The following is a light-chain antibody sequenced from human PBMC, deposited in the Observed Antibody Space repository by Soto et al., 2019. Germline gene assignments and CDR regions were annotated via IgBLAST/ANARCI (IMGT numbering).Light chain of an antibody. CDR2: EDN. CDR1: SSDVGSYNL. V-gene: IGLV2-23*02. CDR3: NSYAPGSTFV. Sequence: QSALTQPASVSGSPGQSITISCTGTSSDVGSYNLVSWYQQHPGKAPKLLIYEDNKRPSGLSNRFSASKSGNTASLTISGLQAEDEADYYCNSYAPGSTFVFGGGTKLTVL. J-gene: IGLJ2*01.